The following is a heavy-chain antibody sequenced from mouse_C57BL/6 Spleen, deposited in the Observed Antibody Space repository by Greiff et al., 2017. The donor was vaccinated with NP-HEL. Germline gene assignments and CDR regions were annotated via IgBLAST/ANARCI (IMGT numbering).Heavy chain of an antibody. J-gene: IGHJ3*01. D-gene: IGHD2-4*01. Sequence: VQLKESGAELVRPGASVKLSCTASGFNIKDDYMHWVKQRPEQGLEWIGWIDPENGDTEYASKFQGKATITADTSSNTASLQLSSLTSEDAAVYYCTYDYWFDYWGQGTLVTVSA. V-gene: IGHV14-4*01. CDR1: GFNIKDDY. CDR3: TYDYWFDY. CDR2: IDPENGDT.